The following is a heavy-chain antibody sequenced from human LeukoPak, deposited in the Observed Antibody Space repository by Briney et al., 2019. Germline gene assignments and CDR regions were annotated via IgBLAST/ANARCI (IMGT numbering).Heavy chain of an antibody. CDR3: ARGIAGATKDGWFDT. V-gene: IGHV1-8*01. CDR2: MNPNSGNT. D-gene: IGHD1-26*01. CDR1: GYTFTNYD. J-gene: IGHJ5*02. Sequence: ASVKVSCKASGYTFTNYDINWVRQATGQGLEWMGWMNPNSGNTGYAQKFQGRVTMTRNTSISTAYMELSSLISEDTALYYCARGIAGATKDGWFDTWGQGTPVTVSS.